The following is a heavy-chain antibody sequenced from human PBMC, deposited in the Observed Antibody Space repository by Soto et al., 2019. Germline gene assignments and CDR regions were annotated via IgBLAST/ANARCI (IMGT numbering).Heavy chain of an antibody. V-gene: IGHV4-59*01. D-gene: IGHD6-13*01. Sequence: SETLSLTCTVSGGSISSYYWSWIRQPPGKGLEWIGYIYYSGSTNYSPSLKSRVTISVDTSKNQFSLKLSSVTAADTAVYYCARRIAAAGNNWFDPWGQGTLVTVSS. J-gene: IGHJ5*02. CDR2: IYYSGST. CDR3: ARRIAAAGNNWFDP. CDR1: GGSISSYY.